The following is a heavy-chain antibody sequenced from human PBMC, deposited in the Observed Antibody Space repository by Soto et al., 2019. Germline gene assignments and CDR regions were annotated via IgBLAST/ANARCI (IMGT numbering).Heavy chain of an antibody. D-gene: IGHD6-6*01. J-gene: IGHJ6*02. CDR2: IYYSGST. CDR3: ARDRSSPRYYYYGMDV. V-gene: IGHV4-30-4*01. CDR1: GGSISSGDYY. Sequence: SETLSLTCTVSGGSISSGDYYWSWIRQPPGKGLEWIGYIYYSGSTYYNPSLKSRVTISVDTSKNQFSLKLSSVTAADTAVYYCARDRSSPRYYYYGMDVWGQGTTVTVSS.